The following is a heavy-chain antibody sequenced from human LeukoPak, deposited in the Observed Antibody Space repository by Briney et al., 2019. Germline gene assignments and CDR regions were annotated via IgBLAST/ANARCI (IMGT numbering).Heavy chain of an antibody. J-gene: IGHJ6*02. CDR2: IYSAGGT. V-gene: IGHV3-53*04. D-gene: IGHD3-3*01. CDR3: ARFLGRITISGVVPYGMDV. CDR1: GFTVSSNY. Sequence: GGSLRLSCAASGFTVSSNYMTWVRQAPGKGLEWVSLIYSAGGTYYIDSVKGRFTISRHSSKNTLYLQMNSLRGEDTAVYYCARFLGRITISGVVPYGMDVWGQGTTVTASS.